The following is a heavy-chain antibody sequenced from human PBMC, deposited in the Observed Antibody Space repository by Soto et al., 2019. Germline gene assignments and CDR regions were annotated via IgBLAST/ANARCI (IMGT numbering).Heavy chain of an antibody. CDR3: ARDASLPVEDYFYYGMDV. V-gene: IGHV1-69*01. CDR2: IIPIFGTA. Sequence: QVQLVQSGAEVKKPGSSVKVSCKASGGTFSSYAISWVRQAPGQGLEWMGGIIPIFGTANYAQKFQGRVTITADESTSIAYIELRSLRSEDTAVYYCARDASLPVEDYFYYGMDVWGQGTTVTVSS. J-gene: IGHJ6*02. CDR1: GGTFSSYA. D-gene: IGHD2-15*01.